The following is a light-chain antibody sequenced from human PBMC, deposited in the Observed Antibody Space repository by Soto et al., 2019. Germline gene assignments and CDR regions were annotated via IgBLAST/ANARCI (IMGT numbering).Light chain of an antibody. CDR1: QSVSSN. CDR2: GAS. CDR3: KQYNNWPPWT. V-gene: IGKV3-15*01. Sequence: EIVMTQSPATLSVSPGERATLSCRASQSVSSNLAWYQQKPGQAPRRLIYGASTRATGIPARFSGSGSGTEFTLTISSLQSEDVAVYYCKQYNNWPPWTFAQGTKVEI. J-gene: IGKJ1*01.